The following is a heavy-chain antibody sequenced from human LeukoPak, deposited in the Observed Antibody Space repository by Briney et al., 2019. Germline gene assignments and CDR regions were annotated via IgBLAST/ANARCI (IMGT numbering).Heavy chain of an antibody. CDR1: GFTFGTYA. CDR3: ASNGGDSGYFDY. CDR2: IAYDGSKK. V-gene: IGHV3-30*04. J-gene: IGHJ4*02. Sequence: PGGSLRLSCAAAGFTFGTYAMHWVRQAPGKGLAWVAVIAYDGSKKYYADSVKGRFTISRDNSKNTLYVQMNSLRAEDTAVYYCASNGGDSGYFDYWGQGTLVTVSS. D-gene: IGHD4-23*01.